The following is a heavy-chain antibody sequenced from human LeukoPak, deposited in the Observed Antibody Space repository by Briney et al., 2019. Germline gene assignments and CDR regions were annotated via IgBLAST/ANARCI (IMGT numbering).Heavy chain of an antibody. J-gene: IGHJ4*02. CDR3: ATRLVSSGQAFDY. V-gene: IGHV5-51*01. CDR1: GYRFTSYW. D-gene: IGHD3-22*01. Sequence: GESLKISCQGSGYRFTSYWIGWVRQMPGKGLEWMGIIYPGDSDTRYSSSFQGQVTISADKSISTAYLQWSSLKASDTAMYYCATRLVSSGQAFDYWGQGTLVTVSS. CDR2: IYPGDSDT.